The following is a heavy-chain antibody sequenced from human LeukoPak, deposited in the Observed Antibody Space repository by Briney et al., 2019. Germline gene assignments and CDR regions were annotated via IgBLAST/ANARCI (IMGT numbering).Heavy chain of an antibody. Sequence: GGSLRLSCAASAFTFNNYNMNWVRQAPGKGLEWVSSISSSSSYIYYADSVKGRFTISRDNSKNTLYLQMNSLRAEDTAVYYCAKAPREDYDILTGLADYWGQGTLVTVSS. CDR3: AKAPREDYDILTGLADY. CDR2: ISSSSSYI. D-gene: IGHD3-9*01. J-gene: IGHJ4*02. V-gene: IGHV3-21*04. CDR1: AFTFNNYN.